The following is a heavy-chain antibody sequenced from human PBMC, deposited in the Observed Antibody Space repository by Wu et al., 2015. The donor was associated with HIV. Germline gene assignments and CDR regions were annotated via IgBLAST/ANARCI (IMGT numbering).Heavy chain of an antibody. CDR2: LNPNSGGS. Sequence: QVQLVQSGPEVKLPGASVRISCKTSGYSFTAYYLHWVRQAPGQGLEWMGRLNPNSGGSDSAQKFQGRVTMTMDTSINTAYMELTSLRYDDTAVYYCARDLGLSRPLDYWGQGTLVVVSS. V-gene: IGHV1-2*02. J-gene: IGHJ4*02. CDR3: ARDLGLSRPLDY. D-gene: IGHD3/OR15-3a*01. CDR1: GYSFTAYY.